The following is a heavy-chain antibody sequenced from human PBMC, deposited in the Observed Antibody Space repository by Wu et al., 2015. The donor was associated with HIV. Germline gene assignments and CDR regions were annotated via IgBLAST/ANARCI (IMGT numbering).Heavy chain of an antibody. V-gene: IGHV1-2*02. CDR1: GYDFINYY. CDR2: INCNNGGT. CDR3: TRAIVGSEGDF. D-gene: IGHD1-26*01. J-gene: IGHJ4*02. Sequence: QVQLVQFGADVEKPGASVRVSCKASGYDFINYYIHWVRQAPGQGLEWVGMINCNNGGTKIAQKFQGRVTLTRDTSISTAYMELSSLRSDDLAVYFCTRAIVGSEGDFWGQGTLVTVSS.